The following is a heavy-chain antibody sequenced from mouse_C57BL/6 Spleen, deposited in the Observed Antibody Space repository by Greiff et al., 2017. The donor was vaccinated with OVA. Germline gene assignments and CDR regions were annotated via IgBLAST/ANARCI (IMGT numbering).Heavy chain of an antibody. CDR3: ARSHYDYDGIAY. CDR2: ISYDGSN. Sequence: EVKVEESGPGLVKPSQSLSLTCSVTGYSITSGYYWNWIRQFPGNKLEWMGYISYDGSNNYIPSLKNRISITRDTSKNQFFLKLNSVTTEDTATYYCARSHYDYDGIAYWGQGTLVTVSA. J-gene: IGHJ3*01. D-gene: IGHD2-4*01. CDR1: GYSITSGYY. V-gene: IGHV3-6*01.